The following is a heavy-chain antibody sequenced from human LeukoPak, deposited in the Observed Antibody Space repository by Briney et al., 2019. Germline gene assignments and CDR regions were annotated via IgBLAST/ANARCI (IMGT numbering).Heavy chain of an antibody. CDR2: ISGSGGST. Sequence: GGSLRLSCAASGFTFDDYAMHWVRQAPGKGLEWVSAISGSGGSTYYADSVKGRFTISRDNSKNTLYLQMNSLRAEDTAVYYCAKGEHYDFWSGYFILPYWGQGTLVTVSS. V-gene: IGHV3-23*01. CDR3: AKGEHYDFWSGYFILPY. CDR1: GFTFDDYA. D-gene: IGHD3-3*01. J-gene: IGHJ4*02.